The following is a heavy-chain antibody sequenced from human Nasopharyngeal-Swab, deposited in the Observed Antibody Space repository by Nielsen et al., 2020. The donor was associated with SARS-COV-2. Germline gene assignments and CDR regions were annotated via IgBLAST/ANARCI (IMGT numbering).Heavy chain of an antibody. J-gene: IGHJ4*01. CDR1: GGSISNYY. CDR3: ARDQNGNSFYFDS. Sequence: SETLSLTCIVSGGSISNYYWNWIRQPPGKELEWIGHISYTGSTAYHPSVESRVTISLDRSRNQFSLRLTSVTAADTAVYYCARDQNGNSFYFDSWGQGTLVTVSS. D-gene: IGHD4-23*01. CDR2: ISYTGST. V-gene: IGHV4-59*01.